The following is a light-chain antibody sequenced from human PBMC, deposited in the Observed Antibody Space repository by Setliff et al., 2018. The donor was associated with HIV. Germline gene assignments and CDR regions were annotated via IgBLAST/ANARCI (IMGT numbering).Light chain of an antibody. CDR2: DVS. CDR3: CAYAGSYTSLYV. Sequence: QSALAQPASVSGSPGQSITISCTGTGSNVGSYDLVSWYQQHPGKAPKLMIYDVSQRPSGVPDRFSGSKSGNTASLTISGLQAADEADYCCCAYAGSYTSLYVFGTGTKVTVL. V-gene: IGLV2-11*01. J-gene: IGLJ1*01. CDR1: GSNVGSYDL.